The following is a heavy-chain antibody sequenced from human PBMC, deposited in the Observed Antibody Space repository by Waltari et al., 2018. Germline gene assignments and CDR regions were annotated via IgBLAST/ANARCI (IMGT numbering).Heavy chain of an antibody. CDR2: IYSGGST. D-gene: IGHD6-19*01. J-gene: IGHJ4*02. CDR3: AREAAYSSGWYPDY. Sequence: EVQLVESGGGLIQPGGSLRLSCAASGFTVSSIYMSWVRQAPGKGLEWVSVIYSGGSTYYADSVKGRFTISRDNSKNTLYLQMNSLRAEDTAVYYCAREAAYSSGWYPDYWGQGTLVTVSS. V-gene: IGHV3-53*01. CDR1: GFTVSSIY.